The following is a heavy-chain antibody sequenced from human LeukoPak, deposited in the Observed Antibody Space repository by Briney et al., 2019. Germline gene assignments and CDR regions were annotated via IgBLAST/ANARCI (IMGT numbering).Heavy chain of an antibody. D-gene: IGHD1-26*01. Sequence: SETLSLTCAVYGGSFSGYYWSWIRQPPGKGLEWIGEINHSGSTNYNPSLKSQVTISVDTSKNQFSLKLSSVTAADTAVYYCARGLELPDYWGQGTLVTVSS. V-gene: IGHV4-34*01. J-gene: IGHJ4*02. CDR1: GGSFSGYY. CDR3: ARGLELPDY. CDR2: INHSGST.